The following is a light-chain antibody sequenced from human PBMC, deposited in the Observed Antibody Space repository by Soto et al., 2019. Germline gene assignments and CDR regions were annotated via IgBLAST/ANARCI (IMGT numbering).Light chain of an antibody. CDR1: QSITSSN. CDR3: QQYGSSPIT. J-gene: IGKJ5*01. Sequence: EIVLTQSPGTLSLSPGERATLSCRASQSITSSNLAWYQQKPGQAPRLLIYGSSSRATGTPDRFSGSGSGTDFTLTISRLEPQDFAVYYCQQYGSSPITVGQGTRLEIK. V-gene: IGKV3-20*01. CDR2: GSS.